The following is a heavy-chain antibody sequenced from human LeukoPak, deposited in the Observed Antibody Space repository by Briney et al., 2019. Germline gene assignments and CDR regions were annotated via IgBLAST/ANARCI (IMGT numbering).Heavy chain of an antibody. CDR2: ISGSGGST. D-gene: IGHD1-1*01. CDR1: GFTFSSYA. CDR3: ARELISTTWRGNRSYFDL. J-gene: IGHJ2*01. V-gene: IGHV3-23*01. Sequence: GGSLRLACAASGFTFSSYAMSRVRQAPGKGLEWVSLISGSGGSTSYADSVKGRFTISRDKSKNTMYLQMNSLRAEDTAVYYCARELISTTWRGNRSYFDLWGRGTLVTVSS.